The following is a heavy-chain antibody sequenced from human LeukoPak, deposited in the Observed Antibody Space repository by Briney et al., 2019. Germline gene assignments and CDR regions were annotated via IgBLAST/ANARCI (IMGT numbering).Heavy chain of an antibody. CDR3: ARGAGRWLQSGFDY. D-gene: IGHD5-24*01. V-gene: IGHV4-30-4*01. Sequence: SQTLSITCTVSGGSISSSDYYCSWIRQPPGKGLEWIGYIYYSGSTYYNPSLKSRVTISVDTSKNQFSLKLSSVTAADTAVYYCARGAGRWLQSGFDYWGQGTLVTVSS. CDR2: IYYSGST. J-gene: IGHJ4*02. CDR1: GGSISSSDYY.